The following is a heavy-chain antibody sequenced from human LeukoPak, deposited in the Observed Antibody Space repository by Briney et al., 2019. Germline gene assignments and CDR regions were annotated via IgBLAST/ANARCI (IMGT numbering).Heavy chain of an antibody. J-gene: IGHJ1*01. CDR1: GGSISSYY. CDR3: ARRGYTHGGILQY. D-gene: IGHD6-13*01. CDR2: ISYSGST. Sequence: SETLSLTCTVSGGSISSYYWSWIRQPPGKGLEWIGYISYSGSTNHNPSLKSRVTISVDTSRNQFSLKLTSVTAADTAIYFCARRGYTHGGILQYWGQGTLVTVSS. V-gene: IGHV4-59*08.